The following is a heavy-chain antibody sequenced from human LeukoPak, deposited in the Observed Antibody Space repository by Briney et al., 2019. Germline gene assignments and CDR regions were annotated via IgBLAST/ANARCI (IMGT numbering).Heavy chain of an antibody. D-gene: IGHD6-19*01. CDR3: TRRFPKAGAVVGV. CDR2: IRSKAYGGTT. V-gene: IGHV3-49*03. J-gene: IGHJ3*01. CDR1: GFTFGDYA. Sequence: PGGSLRLSCTASGFTFGDYAMSWFRQAPGKGLEWVGFIRSKAYGGTTEYAASVKGRFTISRDDSKSIAYLQMNSLKTEDTAVYYCTRRFPKAGAVVGVWGQGTMVTVSS.